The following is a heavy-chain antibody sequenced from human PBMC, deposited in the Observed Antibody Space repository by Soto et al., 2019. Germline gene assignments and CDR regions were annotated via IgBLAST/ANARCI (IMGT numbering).Heavy chain of an antibody. CDR2: IYYSGST. CDR3: ARYSFKSTRYYCYGMDV. D-gene: IGHD2-2*01. Sequence: SETLSLTCTVSGGSISSGGYYWSWILQHPGKGLEWIGYIYYSGSTYYNPSLKSRVTISVDTSKNQFSLKLSSVTAADTAVYYCARYSFKSTRYYCYGMDVWGQGTTVTVSS. J-gene: IGHJ6*02. V-gene: IGHV4-31*03. CDR1: GGSISSGGYY.